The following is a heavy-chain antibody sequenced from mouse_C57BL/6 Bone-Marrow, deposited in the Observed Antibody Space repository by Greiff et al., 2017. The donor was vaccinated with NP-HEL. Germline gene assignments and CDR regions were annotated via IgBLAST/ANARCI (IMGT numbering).Heavy chain of an antibody. Sequence: VQLQQSGAELARPGASVKLSCKASGYTFTSYGISWVKQRTGQGLEWIGEIYPRSGNTYYNEKFKGKATLTADKSSSTAYMELRSLTSEDSAVCFCARRAVYYGSRSSYWGQGTLVTVSA. CDR3: ARRAVYYGSRSSY. CDR1: GYTFTSYG. D-gene: IGHD1-1*01. J-gene: IGHJ3*01. V-gene: IGHV1-81*01. CDR2: IYPRSGNT.